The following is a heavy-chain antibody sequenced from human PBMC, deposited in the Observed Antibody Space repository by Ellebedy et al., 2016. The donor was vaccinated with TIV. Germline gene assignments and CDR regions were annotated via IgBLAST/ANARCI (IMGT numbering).Heavy chain of an antibody. CDR2: ISHTGSRT. Sequence: PGGSLRLSCAASGFTFSSYAMSWVCQAPGKGLEWVSTISHTGSRTYYADSVEGRFTISRDNSKRTVDLQMNSLRAEDTAVYYCAKGRGGGSDTSAPRYYFDYWGLGTLVTVSS. J-gene: IGHJ4*02. CDR1: GFTFSSYA. CDR3: AKGRGGGSDTSAPRYYFDY. V-gene: IGHV3-23*01. D-gene: IGHD3-22*01.